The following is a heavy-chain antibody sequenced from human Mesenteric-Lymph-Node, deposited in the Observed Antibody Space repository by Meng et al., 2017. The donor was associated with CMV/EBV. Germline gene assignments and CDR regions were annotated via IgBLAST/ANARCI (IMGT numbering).Heavy chain of an antibody. J-gene: IGHJ4*02. V-gene: IGHV1-46*01. CDR1: KDTFTNYY. CDR2: INPSGATT. D-gene: IGHD2-2*02. Sequence: ASVKVSCKASKDTFTNYYIHWVRQAPGQGLEWLGFINPSGATTKYAQKFQGRVTMTRDTSTSTVYMDLSSLRSEDTAVYYCARGALAAIRGSFDFWGQGALVTVSS. CDR3: ARGALAAIRGSFDF.